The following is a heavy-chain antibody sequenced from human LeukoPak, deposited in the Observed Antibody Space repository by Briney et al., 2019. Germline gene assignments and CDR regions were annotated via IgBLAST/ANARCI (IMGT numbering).Heavy chain of an antibody. CDR1: GGSISSRSYY. D-gene: IGHD5-18*01. V-gene: IGHV4-39*07. CDR2: IYYSGST. J-gene: IGHJ4*02. CDR3: ARAEYVDTAMYFDY. Sequence: SETLSLTCTVSGGSISSRSYYWGWIRQPPGKGLEWIGSIYYSGSTYYNAPLKSRVTISVDTSKNQFSLKLSSVTAADTAVYYCARAEYVDTAMYFDYWGQGTLVTVSS.